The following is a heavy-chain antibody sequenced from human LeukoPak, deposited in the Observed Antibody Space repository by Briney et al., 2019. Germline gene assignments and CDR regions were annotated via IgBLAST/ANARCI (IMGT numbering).Heavy chain of an antibody. Sequence: GGSLRLSCAVSGINFRSYWMAWVRQAPGKGLEWVANMKQDGSEKYYVDSVKGRFTISRDNAKNSLYLEMNSLRVEDTAVYYCARDLGHTGYDLYDYWGQGTLVTVSS. J-gene: IGHJ4*02. V-gene: IGHV3-7*01. CDR2: MKQDGSEK. CDR1: GINFRSYW. CDR3: ARDLGHTGYDLYDY. D-gene: IGHD5-12*01.